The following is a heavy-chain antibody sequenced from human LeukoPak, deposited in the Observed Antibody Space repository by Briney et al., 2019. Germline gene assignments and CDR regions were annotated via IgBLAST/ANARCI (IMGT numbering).Heavy chain of an antibody. CDR1: GFTFSNYN. D-gene: IGHD3-10*01. Sequence: GGSLRLSCAASGFTFSNYNMNWVRQAPGKAMEWVSSITSSGTYIFYADSVKGRFTISRDNAKNSLYLQMDSLGPEDTAVYYCARGRYYGSGSYLGYMDVWGKGTTVTVSS. J-gene: IGHJ6*03. V-gene: IGHV3-21*01. CDR3: ARGRYYGSGSYLGYMDV. CDR2: ITSSGTYI.